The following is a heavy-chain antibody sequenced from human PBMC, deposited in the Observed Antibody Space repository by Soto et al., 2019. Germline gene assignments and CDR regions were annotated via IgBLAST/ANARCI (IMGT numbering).Heavy chain of an antibody. CDR3: ARRPPYYFDY. V-gene: IGHV4-39*01. J-gene: IGHJ4*02. CDR2: IYPSGST. Sequence: QLQLQESGPGLVKPSETLSLTCTVSGGSISSGSYYWGWIRQPPGKGLEYIGSIYPSGSTYYNPSLKSRVTISVDTSKNQFSLKLSSVTAADTAVYYCARRPPYYFDYWGQGTLVTVSS. CDR1: GGSISSGSYY.